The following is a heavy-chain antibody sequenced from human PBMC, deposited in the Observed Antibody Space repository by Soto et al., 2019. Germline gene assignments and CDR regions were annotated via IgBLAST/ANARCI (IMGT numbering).Heavy chain of an antibody. CDR3: AKDHGHYYDSSGYYCEDY. CDR1: GFTFSSYA. CDR2: ISYDGSNK. D-gene: IGHD3-22*01. J-gene: IGHJ4*02. Sequence: PGGSLRLSCAASGFTFSSYAMSWVRQAPGKGLEWVAVISYDGSNKYYADSVKGRFTISRDNSKNTLYLQMNSLRDEDTAVYYCAKDHGHYYDSSGYYCEDYWGQGTLVTVSS. V-gene: IGHV3-30*18.